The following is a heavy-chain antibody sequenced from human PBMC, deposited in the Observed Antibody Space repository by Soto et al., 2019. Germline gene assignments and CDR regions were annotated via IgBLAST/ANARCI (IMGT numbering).Heavy chain of an antibody. CDR3: ARDPLIHCSSTSCQDYYYCYGMDV. D-gene: IGHD2-2*01. J-gene: IGHJ6*02. V-gene: IGHV6-1*01. Sequence: LSLTCGISGDSVSSNSAAWNWIRQSPSRGLEWLGRTYYRSKWYNDYAVSVKSRITINPDTSKNQFSLQLNSVTPEDTAVYYCARDPLIHCSSTSCQDYYYCYGMDVWGQGTTVTVSS. CDR2: TYYRSKWYN. CDR1: GDSVSSNSAA.